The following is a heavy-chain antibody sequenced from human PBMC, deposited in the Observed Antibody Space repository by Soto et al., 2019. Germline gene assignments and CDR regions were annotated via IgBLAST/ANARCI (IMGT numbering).Heavy chain of an antibody. CDR2: IYYSGST. CDR3: ARSPPGTAMVIVAY. J-gene: IGHJ4*02. V-gene: IGHV4-39*01. D-gene: IGHD5-18*01. Sequence: SETLSLTCTVSGGSISSSSYYWGWIRQPPGKGLEWIGSIYYSGSTYYNPSLKSRVTISVDTSKNQFSLKLSSVAAADTAVYYCARSPPGTAMVIVAYWGQGTLVTVSS. CDR1: GGSISSSSYY.